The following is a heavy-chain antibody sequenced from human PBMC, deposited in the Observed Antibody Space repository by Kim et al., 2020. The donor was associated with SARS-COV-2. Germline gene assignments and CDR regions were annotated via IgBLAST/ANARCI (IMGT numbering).Heavy chain of an antibody. D-gene: IGHD6-13*01. CDR3: ARSEKAAGRVGL. CDR1: GGSISGYY. V-gene: IGHV4-59*01. CDR2: IYYSVSP. Sequence: SETLSLTCTVSGGSISGYYWSWIRQPPGKGLEWIGYIYYSVSPDYNPSLESRVTISVDTSKNQFSLELNSLTTADTAVYYCARSEKAAGRVGLWGRGTLVTVSS. J-gene: IGHJ2*01.